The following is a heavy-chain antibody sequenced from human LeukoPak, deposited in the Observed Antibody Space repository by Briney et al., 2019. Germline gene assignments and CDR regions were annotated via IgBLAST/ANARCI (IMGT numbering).Heavy chain of an antibody. CDR1: GGSISSYY. Sequence: SETLSLTCTVSGGSISSYYWSWIRQPPGKGLEGIGYIYYSGSTNYNPSLKSRVTISVDTSKNQFSLKLDSVTAADTAVYYCAREVINAFYIWGQGTMVTVSS. D-gene: IGHD2-21*01. J-gene: IGHJ3*02. CDR3: AREVINAFYI. CDR2: IYYSGST. V-gene: IGHV4-59*12.